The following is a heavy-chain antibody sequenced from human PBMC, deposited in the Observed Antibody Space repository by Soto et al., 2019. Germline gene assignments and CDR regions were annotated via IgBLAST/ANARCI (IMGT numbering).Heavy chain of an antibody. Sequence: SETLSLTCTVSGGSIRSYYWSWIRQSPGKGLEWIGNIYDSGSTKYNPSLKSRVTISSDTSNNQFYLQLNYVTAADTAVYYCARAEYYDFWSGSRDLGHNWFDLWGQGTLVTVSS. V-gene: IGHV4-59*01. D-gene: IGHD3-3*01. CDR2: IYDSGST. J-gene: IGHJ5*02. CDR1: GGSIRSYY. CDR3: ARAEYYDFWSGSRDLGHNWFDL.